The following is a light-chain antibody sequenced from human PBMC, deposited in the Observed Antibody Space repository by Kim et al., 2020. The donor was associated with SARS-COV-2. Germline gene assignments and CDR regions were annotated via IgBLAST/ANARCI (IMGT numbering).Light chain of an antibody. V-gene: IGLV1-36*01. CDR3: ASWDDSLNGMA. J-gene: IGLJ7*02. CDR2: FDD. CDR1: TSNIGNNA. Sequence: QSVLSQPPSVSAGPRQRVTISCSGRTSNIGNNAVNWYLQVPGKPPKLLIYFDDLLSSGVSDRFSGSRSGTSASLVISALQSDDEGDYYCASWDDSLNGMAFGGGTQLTAL.